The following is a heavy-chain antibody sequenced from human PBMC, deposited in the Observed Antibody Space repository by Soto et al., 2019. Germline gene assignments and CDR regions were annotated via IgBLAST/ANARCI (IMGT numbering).Heavy chain of an antibody. Sequence: EVQLLESGGGLVQPGGSLRLSCAASGFTFSSYAMSWVRQAPGKGLEWVSAISGSGGSTYYADSVKDRFTISRDNTKNTLYLQMNSRRAEDTAVYYSAKNPRAVDTPIFDPWGQGTLVTVSS. CDR1: GFTFSSYA. J-gene: IGHJ5*02. CDR2: ISGSGGST. D-gene: IGHD3-9*01. V-gene: IGHV3-23*01. CDR3: AKNPRAVDTPIFDP.